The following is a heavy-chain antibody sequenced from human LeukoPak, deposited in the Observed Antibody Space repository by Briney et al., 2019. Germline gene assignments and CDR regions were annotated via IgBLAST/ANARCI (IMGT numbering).Heavy chain of an antibody. D-gene: IGHD3-22*01. CDR3: ARAKVYDNSGGDVFDI. CDR1: GYTFTSYG. V-gene: IGHV1-2*02. CDR2: ISPNSGDT. J-gene: IGHJ3*02. Sequence: ASVKVSCKASGYTFTSYGISWVRQAPGQGLEWMGWISPNSGDTNYAQKFQGRVTMTRDTSISTAYMELSRLRSDDTAVYYCARAKVYDNSGGDVFDIWGQGTMVTVSS.